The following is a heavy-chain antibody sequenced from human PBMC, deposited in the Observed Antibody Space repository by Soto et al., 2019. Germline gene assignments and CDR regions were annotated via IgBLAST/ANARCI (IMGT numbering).Heavy chain of an antibody. CDR3: GSNGALGGNTRADQ. CDR2: IYHSGST. J-gene: IGHJ4*02. D-gene: IGHD2-8*01. Sequence: QVLLLESGPGLVKPSGTLSLTCAVSGDSISTTNWWHWVRQPPAKGLAWIGEIYHSGSTNYNPSLRSRVTXXVXEXXNQFSLKLNSVTAADAALYYCGSNGALGGNTRADQWGQGILVTVSS. V-gene: IGHV4-4*02. CDR1: GDSISTTNW.